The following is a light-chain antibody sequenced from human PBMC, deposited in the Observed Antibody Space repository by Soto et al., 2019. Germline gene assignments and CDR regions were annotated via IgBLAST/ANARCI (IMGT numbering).Light chain of an antibody. Sequence: EIQMTESPSTLSGSVGDRVTITCRASQTISSWLAWYQQKPGKAPKLLIYKASTLKSGVPSRFSGSGSGTEFTLTISSLQPDDFATYYCQHYNSYSEAFGQRTKVDI. J-gene: IGKJ1*01. CDR3: QHYNSYSEA. CDR2: KAS. V-gene: IGKV1-5*03. CDR1: QTISSW.